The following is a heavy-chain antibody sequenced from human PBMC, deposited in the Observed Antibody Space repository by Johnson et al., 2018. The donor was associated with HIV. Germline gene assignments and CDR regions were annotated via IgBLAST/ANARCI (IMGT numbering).Heavy chain of an antibody. V-gene: IGHV3-30*04. CDR1: GFTFSSYA. CDR2: ISYDGSNK. J-gene: IGHJ3*02. Sequence: QVQLVESGGGVVQPGRSLRLSCAASGFTFSSYAMPWVRQAPAKGLEWVAVISYDGSNKYYADSVKGRFTISRDNSKTTLYLQMNSLRAEDTAVYYCARGWGRNYYDSKGDGFDIWGQGTMVTVSS. CDR3: ARGWGRNYYDSKGDGFDI. D-gene: IGHD3-22*01.